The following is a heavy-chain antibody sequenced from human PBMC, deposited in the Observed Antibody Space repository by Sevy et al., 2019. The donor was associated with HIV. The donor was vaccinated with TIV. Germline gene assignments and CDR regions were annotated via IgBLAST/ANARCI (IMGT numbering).Heavy chain of an antibody. CDR2: IKQDMSEK. V-gene: IGHV3-7*01. D-gene: IGHD3-22*01. Sequence: GGSLRLSCAASGFTFSRYWMTWVRQAPGKGLEWVANIKQDMSEKYYADSVKGRFTISRDNTRNSLYWQMESLRAEDTAVYYCARAQQVTMLVVIGGLYFDFWGQGTLVTVSS. CDR1: GFTFSRYW. J-gene: IGHJ4*02. CDR3: ARAQQVTMLVVIGGLYFDF.